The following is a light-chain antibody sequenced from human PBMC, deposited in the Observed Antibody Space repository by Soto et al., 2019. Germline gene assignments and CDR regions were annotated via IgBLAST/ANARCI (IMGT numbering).Light chain of an antibody. V-gene: IGKV3-15*01. Sequence: EIVMTQSPATLSVSPGQRATLSCRASQSVSVNVAWYQQKHGQAPRLLIYAASTRATGVPARFSGSGSGTYFTLRISSLQSEDFAVYYCQQYNNWPPLTFGGGTKVEIK. CDR1: QSVSVN. J-gene: IGKJ4*01. CDR2: AAS. CDR3: QQYNNWPPLT.